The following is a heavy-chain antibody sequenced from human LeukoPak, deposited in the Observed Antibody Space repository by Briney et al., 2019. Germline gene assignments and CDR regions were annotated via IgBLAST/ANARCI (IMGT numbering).Heavy chain of an antibody. CDR2: IYSDNT. V-gene: IGHV3-53*01. CDR1: GFTVSSNS. CDR3: ARAVDYYGSGSQDV. D-gene: IGHD3-10*01. Sequence: PGGSLRLSCTVSGFTVSSNSMSWVRLAPGKGLEWVSFIYSDNTHYSDSVKGRFTISRDNSKNTLYLQMNSLRAEDTAVYYCARAVDYYGSGSQDVWGKGTTVTISS. J-gene: IGHJ6*04.